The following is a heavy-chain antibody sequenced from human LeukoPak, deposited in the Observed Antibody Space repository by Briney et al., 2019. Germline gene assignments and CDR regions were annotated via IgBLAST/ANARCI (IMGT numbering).Heavy chain of an antibody. Sequence: PSQTLSHTCAVSGGSISSGGYSWSWIRQPPGKGLEWIGYIYHSGSTYYNPSLKSRVTISVDTSKNQFSLKLSSVTAADTAVYYCASIGVWHGMDVWGQGTTVTVSS. J-gene: IGHJ6*02. CDR3: ASIGVWHGMDV. CDR1: GGSISSGGYS. D-gene: IGHD2-8*01. V-gene: IGHV4-30-2*02. CDR2: IYHSGST.